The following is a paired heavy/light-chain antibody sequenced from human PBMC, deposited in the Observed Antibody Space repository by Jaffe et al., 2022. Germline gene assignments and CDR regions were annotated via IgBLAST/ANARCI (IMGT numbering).Heavy chain of an antibody. D-gene: IGHD3-9*01. V-gene: IGHV3-23*01. Sequence: EVQLLESGGGLVQPGGSLRLSCAASGFTFSSYAMSWVRQAPGKGLEWVSAISGSGGSTYYADSVKGRFTISRDNSKNTLYLQMNSLRAEDTAVYYCAKDQGYFDWLSHYYYYYYMDVWGKGTTVTVSS. CDR3: AKDQGYFDWLSHYYYYYYMDV. CDR2: ISGSGGST. J-gene: IGHJ6*03. CDR1: GFTFSSYA.
Light chain of an antibody. CDR3: QQYYSTPPIT. CDR1: QSVLYSSNNKNY. Sequence: DIVMTQSPDSLAVSLGERATINCKSSQSVLYSSNNKNYLAWYQQKPGQPPKLLIYWASTRESGVPDRFSGSGSGTDFTLTISSLQAEDVAVYYCQQYYSTPPITFGQGTRLEIK. J-gene: IGKJ5*01. V-gene: IGKV4-1*01. CDR2: WAS.